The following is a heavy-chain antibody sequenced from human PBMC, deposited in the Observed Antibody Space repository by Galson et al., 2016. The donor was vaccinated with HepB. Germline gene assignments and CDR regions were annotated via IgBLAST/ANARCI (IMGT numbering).Heavy chain of an antibody. V-gene: IGHV2-26*01. CDR1: GFSLSYGRMG. CDR3: SRMGWNGMDV. Sequence: PALVKPTQTLTLTCTVSGFSLSYGRMGVGWIRQPPGKALEWLAHIFSNDDKSYSTSLKSRLTISKDTSKSQVVLTVTNMDPLDTATYYCSRMGWNGMDVWGQGTTVTVSS. CDR2: IFSNDDK. D-gene: IGHD6-19*01. J-gene: IGHJ6*02.